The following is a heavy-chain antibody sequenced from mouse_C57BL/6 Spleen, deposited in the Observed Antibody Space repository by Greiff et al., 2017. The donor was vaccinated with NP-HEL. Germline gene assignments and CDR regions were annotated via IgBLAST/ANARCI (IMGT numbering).Heavy chain of an antibody. CDR2: ISSGGSYT. V-gene: IGHV5-6*01. J-gene: IGHJ2*01. CDR1: GFTFSSYG. D-gene: IGHD3-3*01. Sequence: EVQVVESGGDLVKPGGSPKLSCAASGFTFSSYGMSWVRQTPDKRLEWVATISSGGSYTYYPDSVKGRFTISRDNAKNTLYLQMSSLKSEDTAMYYCARHGGTPYFDYWGQGTTLTVSS. CDR3: ARHGGTPYFDY.